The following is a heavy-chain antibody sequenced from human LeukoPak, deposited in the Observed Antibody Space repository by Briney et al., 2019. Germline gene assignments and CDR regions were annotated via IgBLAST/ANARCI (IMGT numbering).Heavy chain of an antibody. V-gene: IGHV3-21*01. CDR1: GVSFSSYT. J-gene: IGHJ4*02. CDR2: ISSDSTYI. CDR3: AREPYYDSSGYSPDY. D-gene: IGHD3-22*01. Sequence: PGGSLRLSCAASGVSFSSYTMNWVRQAPGKGLEWVSSISSDSTYIYYADSVKGRFTISRDNAKNSLYLHMNSLRAEDTALYYCAREPYYDSSGYSPDYWGQGTLVTVSS.